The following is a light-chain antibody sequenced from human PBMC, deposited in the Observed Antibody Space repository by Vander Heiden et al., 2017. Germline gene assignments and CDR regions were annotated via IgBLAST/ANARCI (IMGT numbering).Light chain of an antibody. Sequence: DIQRTHSPSSLSASVEDRVTITCQASQDISNYLNWYQQKPGKAPKLLIYDASNLETGVPSRFSGSGSGTDFTFTISSLQPEDIATYYCQQYDNLLPKYTFGQGTKLEIK. CDR3: QQYDNLLPKYT. V-gene: IGKV1-33*01. CDR2: DAS. J-gene: IGKJ2*01. CDR1: QDISNY.